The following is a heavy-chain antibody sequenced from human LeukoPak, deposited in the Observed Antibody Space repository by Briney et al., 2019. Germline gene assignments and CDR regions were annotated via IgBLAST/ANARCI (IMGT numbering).Heavy chain of an antibody. D-gene: IGHD3-22*01. CDR1: GFTFSSYG. Sequence: PAGGSLRLSCAASGFTFSSYGMHWVRQAPGKGLEWVAVISYDGSNKYYADSVKGRFTISRDNSKNTLYLQMNSLRAEDTAVYYCAKGDYYDSSGYLDHWGQGTLVTVSS. CDR3: AKGDYYDSSGYLDH. J-gene: IGHJ4*02. V-gene: IGHV3-30*18. CDR2: ISYDGSNK.